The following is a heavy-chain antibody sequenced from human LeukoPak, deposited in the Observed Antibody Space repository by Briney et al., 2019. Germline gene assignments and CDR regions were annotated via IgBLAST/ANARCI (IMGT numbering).Heavy chain of an antibody. V-gene: IGHV4-34*01. D-gene: IGHD6-13*01. CDR2: INHSGST. CDR3: ARVEGQPAAAGTSPFDY. CDR1: GGSFSGYY. Sequence: SETLSLTCAVYGGSFSGYYWSWIRQPPGKGLEWIGEINHSGSTNYNPSLKSRVTISVDTSKNQFSLKLSSVTAADTAVYYCARVEGQPAAAGTSPFDYWGQGTLVTVSS. J-gene: IGHJ4*02.